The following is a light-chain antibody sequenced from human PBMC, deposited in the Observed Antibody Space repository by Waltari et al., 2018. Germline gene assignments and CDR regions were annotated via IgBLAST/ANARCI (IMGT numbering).Light chain of an antibody. CDR2: AVS. CDR1: TSDGGGYNY. CDR3: SSYAGITNWV. V-gene: IGLV2-8*01. Sequence: QSALTPPPSASGSPGQSVTISCTGTTSDGGGYNYVSWYQQYPGKAPDLIIYAVSRRPSGVPDRFSGSKSGNTASLTVSGLQAEDEADYYCSSYAGITNWVFGGGTKLTVL. J-gene: IGLJ3*02.